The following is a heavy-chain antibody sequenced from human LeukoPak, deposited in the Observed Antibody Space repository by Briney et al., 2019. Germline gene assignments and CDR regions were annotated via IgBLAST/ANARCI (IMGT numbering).Heavy chain of an antibody. Sequence: PGGSLRLSCAASGFTFSNHWMHWVRQAPGKGLEWVSRINSDGISTTYADSVKGRFTISRDNAKNTLFLQMNSLRAEDTAVYYCARACSGGTCYFVAFDVWGQGTMVTVSA. CDR1: GFTFSNHW. CDR2: INSDGIST. CDR3: ARACSGGTCYFVAFDV. J-gene: IGHJ3*01. V-gene: IGHV3-74*01. D-gene: IGHD2-15*01.